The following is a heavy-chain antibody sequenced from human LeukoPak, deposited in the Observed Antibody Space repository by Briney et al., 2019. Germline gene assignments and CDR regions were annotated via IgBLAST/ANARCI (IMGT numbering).Heavy chain of an antibody. Sequence: ASVKVSCKASEYTFTDYYLHWVRQAPGQGVEWMGWINPVSGGTNYVQKFQGRVTMTRDRSISTAYMELSRLRSDDTAVYYCARANFLSCSSTSCLFDYWGQGTLVTVSS. D-gene: IGHD2-2*01. V-gene: IGHV1-2*02. J-gene: IGHJ4*02. CDR3: ARANFLSCSSTSCLFDY. CDR2: INPVSGGT. CDR1: EYTFTDYY.